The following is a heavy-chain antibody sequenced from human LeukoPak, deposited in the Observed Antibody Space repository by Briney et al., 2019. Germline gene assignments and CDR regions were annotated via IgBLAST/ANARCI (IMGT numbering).Heavy chain of an antibody. CDR3: ARGGYDFHDY. Sequence: SETLSLTCTVSGGSISGYYWSWIRQPPGKGLEWIGYIYYSGSTNYKPSLKSRVTTSVDTSKNQFSLKLSSVTAADTAVYYCARGGYDFHDYWGQGTLVTVSS. CDR2: IYYSGST. D-gene: IGHD3-3*01. J-gene: IGHJ4*02. V-gene: IGHV4-59*01. CDR1: GGSISGYY.